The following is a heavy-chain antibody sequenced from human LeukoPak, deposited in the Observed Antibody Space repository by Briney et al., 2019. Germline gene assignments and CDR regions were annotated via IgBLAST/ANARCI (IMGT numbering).Heavy chain of an antibody. CDR3: TREMGSYSSGWYYFDY. CDR1: GFTFGDYA. CDR2: IRSKAYGGTT. V-gene: IGHV3-49*04. D-gene: IGHD6-19*01. Sequence: GGSLRLSCTASGFTFGDYAMSWVRQAPGKGLEWVGFIRSKAYGGTTEYAASVKGRFTISRDDSKSIAYLQMNSLETEDTAVYYCTREMGSYSSGWYYFDYWGQGTLVTVSS. J-gene: IGHJ4*02.